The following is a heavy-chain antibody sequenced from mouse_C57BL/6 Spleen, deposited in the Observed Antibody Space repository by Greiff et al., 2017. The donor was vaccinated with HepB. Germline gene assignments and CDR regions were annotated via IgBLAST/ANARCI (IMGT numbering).Heavy chain of an antibody. CDR1: GFTFSDYG. Sequence: EVKLMESGGGLVQPGGSLKLSCAASGFTFSDYGMAWVRQAPRKGPEWVAFISNLAYSIYYADNVTGRFTISRENAKNTLYLEMSSLRSEDTAMYYCARQLGLGYFDYWVQGTTLTVSS. V-gene: IGHV5-15*01. D-gene: IGHD4-1*01. J-gene: IGHJ2*01. CDR2: ISNLAYSI. CDR3: ARQLGLGYFDY.